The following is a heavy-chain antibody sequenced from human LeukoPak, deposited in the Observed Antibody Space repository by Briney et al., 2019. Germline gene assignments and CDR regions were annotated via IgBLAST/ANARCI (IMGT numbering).Heavy chain of an antibody. CDR2: IYYSGST. V-gene: IGHV4-31*03. Sequence: SETLSLTCTVSGGSISSGGYYWSWIRQHPGKGLEWIGYIYYSGSTYYNPSLKSRVTISVDTSKNQFSLKLSSVTAAGTAVYYCAREVPIVARFDYWGQGTLVTVSS. D-gene: IGHD3-22*01. CDR1: GGSISSGGYY. J-gene: IGHJ4*02. CDR3: AREVPIVARFDY.